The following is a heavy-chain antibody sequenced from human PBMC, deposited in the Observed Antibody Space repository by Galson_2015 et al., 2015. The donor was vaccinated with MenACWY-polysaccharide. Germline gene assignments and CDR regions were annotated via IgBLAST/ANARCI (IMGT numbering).Heavy chain of an antibody. CDR2: IYYSGST. V-gene: IGHV4-31*03. D-gene: IGHD3-10*01. Sequence: TLSLTCTVSGASIGSGDDYYRTWIRQRPGKGLEWIGYIYYSGSTYYNPSLKNRVIISQDTSKNQFSLNLSSVTAADTAVYYCARAPRGLWFGEAWGQGTLVTVSS. CDR3: ARAPRGLWFGEA. CDR1: GASIGSGDDYY. J-gene: IGHJ5*02.